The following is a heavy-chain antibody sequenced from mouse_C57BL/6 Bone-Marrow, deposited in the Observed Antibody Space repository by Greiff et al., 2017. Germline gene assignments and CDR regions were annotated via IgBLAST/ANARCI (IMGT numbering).Heavy chain of an antibody. J-gene: IGHJ3*01. V-gene: IGHV5-12*01. CDR1: GFTFSDYY. CDR3: ARHEAY. Sequence: DVKLQESGGGLVQPGGSLKLSCAASGFTFSDYYMYWVRQTPEKRLEWVAYISNGGGSTYYPDTVKGRFTISRDNAKNTLYLQMSRLKSEDTAMYYCARHEAYWGQGTLVTVSA. CDR2: ISNGGGST.